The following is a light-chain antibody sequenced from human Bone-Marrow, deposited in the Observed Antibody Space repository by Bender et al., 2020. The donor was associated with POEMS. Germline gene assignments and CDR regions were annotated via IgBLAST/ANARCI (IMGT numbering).Light chain of an antibody. CDR2: SSD. Sequence: QSVLTQPPSASGTPGQRVTISCSGGSSNIGAHAVNWYQHLPGAAPKLLIYSSDRQPSEVPDRFSGSRSGTSASLAISGLQSEDEADYYCAVWDDSLYGWVFGGGTRLTVL. J-gene: IGLJ3*02. CDR1: SSNIGAHA. V-gene: IGLV1-44*01. CDR3: AVWDDSLYGWV.